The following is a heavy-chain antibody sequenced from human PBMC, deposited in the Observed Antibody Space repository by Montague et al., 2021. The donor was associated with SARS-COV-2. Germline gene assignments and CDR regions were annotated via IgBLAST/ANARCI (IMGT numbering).Heavy chain of an antibody. V-gene: IGHV3-9*01. D-gene: IGHD3-16*01. CDR1: AFPYDGFA. Sequence: SRRLSCATSAFPYDGFAMHLVRQAPGKGLEWVSGIDFNSGRLDYADSVRGRFIVSRDNAKNSLYLQMNSLRAEDTAVYYCTKDIRPGGADVWGQGTTVTVSS. CDR2: IDFNSGRL. J-gene: IGHJ6*02. CDR3: TKDIRPGGADV.